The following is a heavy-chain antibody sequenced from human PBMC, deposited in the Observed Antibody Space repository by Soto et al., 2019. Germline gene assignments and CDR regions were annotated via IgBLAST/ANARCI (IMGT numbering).Heavy chain of an antibody. V-gene: IGHV1-46*01. CDR1: GYTFSGYY. D-gene: IGHD3-10*01. CDR2: FKPTGGGST. CDR3: ASDYGSGVEMDV. Sequence: AAVKVSCKPSGYTFSGYYVHWVRQAPGQGLEWMGVFKPTGGGSTSYAQRFQDRVTVTRDTSTSTVYMELGSLRFDDTAVYFCASDYGSGVEMDVWGQGARVTVSS. J-gene: IGHJ6*02.